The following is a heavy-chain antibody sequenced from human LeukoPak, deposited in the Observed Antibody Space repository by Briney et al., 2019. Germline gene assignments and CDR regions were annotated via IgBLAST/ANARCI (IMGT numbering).Heavy chain of an antibody. CDR2: INPNSGGT. V-gene: IGHV1-2*02. D-gene: IGHD7-27*01. Sequence: ASVKVSCKASGFTFTAYYMHWVRQAPGQGLEWMGWINPNSGGTNYAQKFQGRVTMTRDTSISTAYMELSRLRSDDTAVYYCARGPHWDPHFDYWGQGTLVTVSS. J-gene: IGHJ4*02. CDR1: GFTFTAYY. CDR3: ARGPHWDPHFDY.